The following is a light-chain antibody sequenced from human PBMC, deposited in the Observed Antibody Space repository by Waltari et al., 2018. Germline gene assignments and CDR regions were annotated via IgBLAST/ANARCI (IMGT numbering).Light chain of an antibody. J-gene: IGLJ2*01. CDR3: AAWDDSLNGHVV. CDR2: TND. V-gene: IGLV1-44*01. CDR1: RSNIGRNP. Sequence: QSVLPQPPSASGTPGQRVTIPCSGGRSNIGRNPVNWYQQLPRTAPKLPIYTNDQRPSGVPDRFSGSKSGTSASRAISGLQSDDEADYYCAAWDDSLNGHVVFGGGTKLTVL.